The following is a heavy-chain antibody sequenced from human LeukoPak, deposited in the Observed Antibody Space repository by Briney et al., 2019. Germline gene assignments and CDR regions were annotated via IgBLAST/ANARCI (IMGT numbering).Heavy chain of an antibody. V-gene: IGHV6-1*01. CDR2: TYYRSKWYN. D-gene: IGHD6-19*01. J-gene: IGHJ6*03. CDR3: ARGVAVAGTDRRTDYYYYYMDV. Sequence: SQTLSLTCAISGDSVSSNSAAWNWIRQSPSRGLEWLGRTYYRSKWYNDYAVSVKSRITINPDTSKNQFSLQLNSVTPEDTAVYYCARGVAVAGTDRRTDYYYYYMDVWGKGTTVTVFS. CDR1: GDSVSSNSAA.